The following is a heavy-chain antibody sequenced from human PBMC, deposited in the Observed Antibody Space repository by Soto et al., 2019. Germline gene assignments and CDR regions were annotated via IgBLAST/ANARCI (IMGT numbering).Heavy chain of an antibody. CDR1: GFTFSSYG. D-gene: IGHD6-19*01. V-gene: IGHV3-33*01. CDR3: ARDRRYSSGYFDY. Sequence: QVQLVESGGGVVQPGRSLRLSCAASGFTFSSYGMHWVRQAPGKGLEWVAVIWYDGSNKYYADSVKDRFTISRDNSKNTLYLQMNSLRAEDTAVYYCARDRRYSSGYFDYWGQGTLVTVSS. J-gene: IGHJ4*02. CDR2: IWYDGSNK.